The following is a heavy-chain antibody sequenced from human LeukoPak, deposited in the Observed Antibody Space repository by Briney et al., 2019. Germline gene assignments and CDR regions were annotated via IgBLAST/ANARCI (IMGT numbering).Heavy chain of an antibody. CDR1: GFTFGSYW. D-gene: IGHD3-9*01. CDR3: ARVRVDWLSKTKYFDY. V-gene: IGHV3-74*01. J-gene: IGHJ4*02. Sequence: GGSLRLSCAASGFTFGSYWMHWVRQAPGKGLVWVSRINSDGSSTSYADSVKGRFTISRDNAKNTLYLQMNSLRAEDTAVYYCARVRVDWLSKTKYFDYWGQGTLVTVSS. CDR2: INSDGSST.